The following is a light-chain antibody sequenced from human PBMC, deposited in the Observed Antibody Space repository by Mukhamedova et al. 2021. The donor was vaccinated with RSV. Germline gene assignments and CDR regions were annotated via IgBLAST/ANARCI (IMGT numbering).Light chain of an antibody. V-gene: IGKV1-5*03. Sequence: GDRVTITCRASQSISSWLAWYQQKPGKAPKLLIYKAASLESGVPSRFSGSGSGTEFTLTISSLQPDDFATYYCQQYNSYSLTFGQG. CDR3: QQYNSYSLT. CDR2: KAA. CDR1: QSISSW. J-gene: IGKJ1*01.